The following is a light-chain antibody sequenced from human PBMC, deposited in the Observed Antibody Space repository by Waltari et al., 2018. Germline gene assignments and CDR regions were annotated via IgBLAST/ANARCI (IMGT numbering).Light chain of an antibody. J-gene: IGKJ4*01. Sequence: EIVMTQSPATLSVSPGERATLSCRASQSVSSNLAWYQQKPGQAPRLLIYGASTRATGSPARFSGSGSGTEFSLTISSLQSEDFAVYYCQHYKNWPLTFGGGTKVEI. CDR1: QSVSSN. CDR3: QHYKNWPLT. V-gene: IGKV3-15*01. CDR2: GAS.